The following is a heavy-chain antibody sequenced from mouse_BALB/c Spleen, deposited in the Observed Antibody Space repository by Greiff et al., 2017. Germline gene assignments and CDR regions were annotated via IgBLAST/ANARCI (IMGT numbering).Heavy chain of an antibody. CDR1: GFDFSRYW. CDR2: INPDSSTI. D-gene: IGHD2-4*01. Sequence: EVQGVESGGGLVQPGGSLKLSCAASGFDFSRYWMSWVRQAPGKGLEWIGEINPDSSTINYTPSLKDKFIISRDNAKNTLYLQMSKVRSEDTALYYCASPLVYYDYDRAWFAYWGQGTLVTVSA. J-gene: IGHJ3*01. V-gene: IGHV4-1*02. CDR3: ASPLVYYDYDRAWFAY.